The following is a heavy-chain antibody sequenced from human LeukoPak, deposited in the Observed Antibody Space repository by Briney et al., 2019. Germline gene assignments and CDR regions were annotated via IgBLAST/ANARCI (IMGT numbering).Heavy chain of an antibody. V-gene: IGHV3-21*01. CDR2: ISSSSTYI. D-gene: IGHD6-6*01. CDR1: GFTLSSYC. CDR3: ARAPLGASSGDY. J-gene: IGHJ4*02. Sequence: GSPRPFCAAFGFTLSSYCQNRGRQASRGGVEGGSSISSSSTYIYYADSVKGRFTISRDNAKNSLYLQMNSLRAEDTAVYYCARAPLGASSGDYWGQGTLVTVSS.